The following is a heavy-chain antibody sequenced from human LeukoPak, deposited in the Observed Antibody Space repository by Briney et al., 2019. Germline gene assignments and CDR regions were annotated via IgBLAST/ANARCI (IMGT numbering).Heavy chain of an antibody. CDR2: IYYSGGT. CDR1: GGSISSDSFF. D-gene: IGHD4-17*01. J-gene: IGHJ5*02. Sequence: SETLSLTCTVSGGSISSDSFFWGWIRQPPGKGLEWIGNIYYSGGTYYNPSLKSRLTISVDTSKNQFSLKLSSVTAADTALYYCARRPVDYGDLRNWFDPWSPGILVTVSS. V-gene: IGHV4-39*01. CDR3: ARRPVDYGDLRNWFDP.